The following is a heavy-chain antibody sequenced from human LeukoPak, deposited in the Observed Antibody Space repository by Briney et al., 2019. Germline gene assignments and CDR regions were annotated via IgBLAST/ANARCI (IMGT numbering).Heavy chain of an antibody. D-gene: IGHD3-10*01. Sequence: PGGSLRLSCAASGLTVSSNYMSWVRQAPGKGLEWGSVIYSGGTTYYADSVKGRFTISRDNSKNTLYLQMNSLRAEDTAVYYCARDSYYGSGSYYRYTFDYWGQGTLVTVSS. CDR1: GLTVSSNY. J-gene: IGHJ4*02. V-gene: IGHV3-53*01. CDR2: IYSGGTT. CDR3: ARDSYYGSGSYYRYTFDY.